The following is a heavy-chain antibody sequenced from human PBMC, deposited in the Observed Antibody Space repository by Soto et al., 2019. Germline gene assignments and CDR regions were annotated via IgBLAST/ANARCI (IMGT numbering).Heavy chain of an antibody. V-gene: IGHV1-69*13. D-gene: IGHD3-3*01. CDR3: AKDPLKDYDFWSGYGDPIYYYYGMDV. Sequence: SVKVSCKASGGTFSSYAISWVRQAPGQGLEWMGGIIPIFGTANYAQKFQGRVTITADESTSTAYMELSSLRSEDTAVYYCAKDPLKDYDFWSGYGDPIYYYYGMDVWGQGTTVTV. CDR2: IIPIFGTA. J-gene: IGHJ6*02. CDR1: GGTFSSYA.